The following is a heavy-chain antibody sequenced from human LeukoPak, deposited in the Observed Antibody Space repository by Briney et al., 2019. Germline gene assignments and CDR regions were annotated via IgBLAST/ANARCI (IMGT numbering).Heavy chain of an antibody. CDR3: ARYSLLPPDYYYYLDV. V-gene: IGHV4-61*02. D-gene: IGHD3-22*01. CDR1: NGSISSGSYY. CDR2: IYPSGRT. Sequence: SQTLSLTCTVSNGSISSGSYYWSWIRQPAGKGLGWIGRIYPSGRTNYNPSLKSRVAISGDTSKNQFSLRLTSVTASDTAVYYCARYSLLPPDYYYYLDVWGKGTTVTISS. J-gene: IGHJ6*03.